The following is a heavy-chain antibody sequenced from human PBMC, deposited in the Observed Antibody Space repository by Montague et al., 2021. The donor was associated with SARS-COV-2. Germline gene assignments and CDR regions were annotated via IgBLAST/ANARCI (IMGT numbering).Heavy chain of an antibody. CDR2: ISHSGGT. V-gene: IGHV4-34*01. J-gene: IGHJ3*02. Sequence: SETLSLTCAVYGGSFSGYYWSWIRQPPGKGLGWIGEISHSGGTNYNPSLKSRVTISIDTSKNQFSLKLSSVTAADTAVYYCARFPTSYYYDSKAAPATPDAFDIWGQGTMVTVSS. CDR1: GGSFSGYY. D-gene: IGHD3-22*01. CDR3: ARFPTSYYYDSKAAPATPDAFDI.